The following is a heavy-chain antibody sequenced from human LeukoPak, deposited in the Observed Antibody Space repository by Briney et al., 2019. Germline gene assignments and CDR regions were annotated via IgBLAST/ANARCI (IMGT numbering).Heavy chain of an antibody. Sequence: GGSLRLSCAASGFTFDDYAMHWDRQAPGKGLEWVSGISWNSGSIGYADSVKGRFTISRDNAKNSPYLQMNSLRAEDTALYYCARGTYSSGWYGDYWGQGTLVTVSS. V-gene: IGHV3-9*01. D-gene: IGHD6-19*01. J-gene: IGHJ4*02. CDR3: ARGTYSSGWYGDY. CDR2: ISWNSGSI. CDR1: GFTFDDYA.